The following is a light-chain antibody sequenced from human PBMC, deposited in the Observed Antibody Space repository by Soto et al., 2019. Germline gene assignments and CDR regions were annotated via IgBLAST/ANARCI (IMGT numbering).Light chain of an antibody. V-gene: IGLV2-11*01. Sequence: QSALTQPRSVSGSPGQSVTISCTGTSSGVGGYNYVSWYQQHPGKAPKLMIYDVSKRPSGVPDRFSGSKSGNTTSLTISGLQAEDEADYYCCSYAGSYTLGVFGTGTKLTAL. J-gene: IGLJ1*01. CDR2: DVS. CDR1: SSGVGGYNY. CDR3: CSYAGSYTLGV.